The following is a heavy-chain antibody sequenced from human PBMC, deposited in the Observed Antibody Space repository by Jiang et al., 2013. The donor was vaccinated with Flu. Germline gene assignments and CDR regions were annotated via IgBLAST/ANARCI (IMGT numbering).Heavy chain of an antibody. CDR1: GGSISSYY. Sequence: GPGLVKPSETLSLTCTVSGGSISSYYWSWIRQPPGKGLEWIGYIYYSGSTNYNPSLKSRVTISVDTSKNQFSLKLSSVTAADTAVYYCAREVRIAVAGTNHFDYWGQGTLVTVSS. CDR3: AREVRIAVAGTNHFDY. J-gene: IGHJ4*02. CDR2: IYYSGST. V-gene: IGHV4-59*01. D-gene: IGHD6-19*01.